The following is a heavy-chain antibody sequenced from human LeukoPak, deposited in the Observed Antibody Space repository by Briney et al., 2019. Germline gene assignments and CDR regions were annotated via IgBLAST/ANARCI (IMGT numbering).Heavy chain of an antibody. CDR1: GYTFTSYG. CDR3: ASGAQTSSAYYYYYYYMDV. CDR2: ISAYNGNT. V-gene: IGHV1-18*01. D-gene: IGHD4/OR15-4a*01. J-gene: IGHJ6*03. Sequence: ASVKVSCKASGYTFTSYGISWVRQAPGQGLAWMGCISAYNGNTNNAQKLQGRVTMTTDTPTSTAYMELRSLRSDDTAVYYCASGAQTSSAYYYYYYYMDVWGKGTTVTVSS.